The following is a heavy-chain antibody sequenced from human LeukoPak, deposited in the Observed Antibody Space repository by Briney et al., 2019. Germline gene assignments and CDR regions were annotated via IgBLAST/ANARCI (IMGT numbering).Heavy chain of an antibody. CDR2: ISWNSGSI. D-gene: IGHD3-22*01. CDR1: GFTFDDYA. V-gene: IGHV3-9*01. CDR3: AKDTHYYDSSGYTYFDY. Sequence: GGSLRLSCAASGFTFDDYAMHWVRQAPGKGLEWVSGISWNSGSIGYADSVKGRFTISRDNAKNSLYLQMNSLRAEDTALYYCAKDTHYYDSSGYTYFDYWGQGTLVTVSS. J-gene: IGHJ4*02.